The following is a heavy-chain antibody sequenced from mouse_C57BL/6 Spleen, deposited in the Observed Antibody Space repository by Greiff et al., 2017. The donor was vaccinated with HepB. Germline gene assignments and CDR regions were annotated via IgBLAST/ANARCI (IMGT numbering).Heavy chain of an antibody. CDR1: GYAFTNYL. J-gene: IGHJ3*01. CDR2: INPGSGGT. D-gene: IGHD1-1*01. V-gene: IGHV1-54*01. Sequence: QVQLQQSGAELVRPGTSVKVSCKASGYAFTNYLIEWVKQRPGQGLEWIGVINPGSGGTNYNEKFKGKATLTADKSSSTAYMQLSSLTSEDSAVYFCARWDYGSPFAYWGQGTLVTVSA. CDR3: ARWDYGSPFAY.